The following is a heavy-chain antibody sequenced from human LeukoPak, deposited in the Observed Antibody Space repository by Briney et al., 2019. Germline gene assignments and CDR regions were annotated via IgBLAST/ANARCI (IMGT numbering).Heavy chain of an antibody. V-gene: IGHV4-4*09. CDR1: GGSISSYY. Sequence: PSETLSLTCTVSGGSISSYYWSWIRQPPGKGLEWIGYIYTSGSTNYNPSLKSRVTISVDTSKNQFSLKLSSVTAADTAVYYCARGYWNDPFENWFDPWGQGTLVTVSS. CDR2: IYTSGST. CDR3: ARGYWNDPFENWFDP. D-gene: IGHD1-1*01. J-gene: IGHJ5*02.